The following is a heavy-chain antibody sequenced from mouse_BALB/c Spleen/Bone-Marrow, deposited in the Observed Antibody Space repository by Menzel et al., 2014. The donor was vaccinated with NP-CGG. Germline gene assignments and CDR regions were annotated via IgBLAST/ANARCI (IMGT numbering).Heavy chain of an antibody. CDR1: GYTFSSYW. Sequence: VKLLESGTELTKPGASVKISCKATGYTFSSYWIEWVNQRPGHGLEWIGEILPGSGSTNYNEKFKGKATFTADTSSNTAYMQLSSLTSEDSAVYYCARRGDGFAWFAYWGQGTLVTVSA. V-gene: IGHV1-9*01. CDR2: ILPGSGST. J-gene: IGHJ3*01. D-gene: IGHD1-2*01. CDR3: ARRGDGFAWFAY.